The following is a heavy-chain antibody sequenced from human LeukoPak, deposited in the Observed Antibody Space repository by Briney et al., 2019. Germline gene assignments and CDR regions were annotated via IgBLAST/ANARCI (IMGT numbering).Heavy chain of an antibody. CDR3: ATEYFGMDV. CDR2: VKSEAHGGTT. CDR1: GFTFSTPW. J-gene: IGHJ6*02. V-gene: IGHV3-15*01. Sequence: GGSLRLSCAGSGFTFSTPWMSWVRQAPGKGLEWVGRVKSEAHGGTTVYAAPVDGRFTISRDDSKAMLYLQMNNLKTEDTAVYYCATEYFGMDVWGQGTTVTVSS.